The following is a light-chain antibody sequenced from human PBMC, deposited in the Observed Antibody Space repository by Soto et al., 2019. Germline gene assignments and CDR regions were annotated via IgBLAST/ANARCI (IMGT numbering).Light chain of an antibody. CDR3: QQSYSTQA. J-gene: IGKJ1*01. Sequence: DIQMTQSPCTLSASVGDGVTITCRASQSSSSYLNWYQQKPGKAPKLLIYAASSLQSGVPSGFSGSGSGTDFTLTISSLQHEDFATYYCQQSYSTQAFGQGTKVDIK. CDR2: AAS. V-gene: IGKV1-39*01. CDR1: QSSSSY.